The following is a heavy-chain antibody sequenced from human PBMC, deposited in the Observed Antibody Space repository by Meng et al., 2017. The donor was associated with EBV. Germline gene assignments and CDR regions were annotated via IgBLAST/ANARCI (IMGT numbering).Heavy chain of an antibody. Sequence: PPPTLPLPCTLLGSSLRASGVGVGWIRHPPGKALDWLVFIYWDDDKRYSPSLKSRLTITKDTSKNQVVLTMTNMDPVDTATYFCAHRRDEYSSSWYGWFDPWGQGTLVTVSS. V-gene: IGHV2-5*02. D-gene: IGHD6-13*01. CDR3: AHRRDEYSSSWYGWFDP. CDR2: IYWDDDK. J-gene: IGHJ5*02. CDR1: GSSLRASGVG.